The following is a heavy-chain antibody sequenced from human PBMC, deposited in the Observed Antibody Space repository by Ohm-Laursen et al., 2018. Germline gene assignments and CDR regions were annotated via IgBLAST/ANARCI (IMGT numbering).Heavy chain of an antibody. CDR1: GYTFTDYF. V-gene: IGHV1-2*02. CDR3: ARGSFYYDNSAYYGGNFDY. J-gene: IGHJ4*02. Sequence: ASVKVSCKASGYTFTDYFMHWVRQAPGQGLEWMGWINPNSGGTHYAQKFQGRVTMTRDTSITTAYMELSRLRSDDTAVYYCARGSFYYDNSAYYGGNFDYWGQGTLVTVSS. D-gene: IGHD3-22*01. CDR2: INPNSGGT.